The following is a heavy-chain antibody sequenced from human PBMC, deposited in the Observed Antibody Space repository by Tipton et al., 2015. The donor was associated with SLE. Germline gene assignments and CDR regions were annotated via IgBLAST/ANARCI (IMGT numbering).Heavy chain of an antibody. CDR2: INHSGST. V-gene: IGHV4-34*01. CDR1: GGSFSGYY. D-gene: IGHD4-17*01. Sequence: TLSLTCAVYGGSFSGYYWSWIRQPPGKGLEWIGEINHSGSTNYNPSLKSRVTISVDTPKNQFSLKLSSVTAADTAVYYCARIPDPTVTHYFDYWGQGTLVTVSS. J-gene: IGHJ4*02. CDR3: ARIPDPTVTHYFDY.